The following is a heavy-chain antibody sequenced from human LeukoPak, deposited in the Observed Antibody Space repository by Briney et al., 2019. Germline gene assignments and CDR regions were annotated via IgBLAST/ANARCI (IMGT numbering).Heavy chain of an antibody. CDR2: ICGCGDRT. CDR3: AKYESRSGFFDY. D-gene: IGHD6-6*01. CDR1: GYTFSSYA. Sequence: GGSLRLSCGAWGYTFSSYAISWARQAPGKGLEWVSAICGCGDRTYYADSVKGRFTISRDNSKNTLYRQTNRLRTEHTAVSYCAKYESRSGFFDYWGQGTLVTVSS. J-gene: IGHJ4*02. V-gene: IGHV3-23*01.